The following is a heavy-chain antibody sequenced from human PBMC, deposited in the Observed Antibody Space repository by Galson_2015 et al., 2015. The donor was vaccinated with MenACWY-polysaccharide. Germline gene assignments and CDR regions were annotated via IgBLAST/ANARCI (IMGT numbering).Heavy chain of an antibody. CDR3: ARGESSSPPLDYYYGMAEI. V-gene: IGHV4-39*07. J-gene: IGHJ3*02. CDR1: GGSISSRSYY. Sequence: ETLSLTCTVSGGSISSRSYYWGWIRPPPGKGREWIGSISSSGSTYYNPSLKSRVTIPVDTSKNQFSLKLSSVTAADTAVFYCARGESSSPPLDYYYGMAEIWGQGTMVTVSS. D-gene: IGHD6-6*01. CDR2: ISSSGST.